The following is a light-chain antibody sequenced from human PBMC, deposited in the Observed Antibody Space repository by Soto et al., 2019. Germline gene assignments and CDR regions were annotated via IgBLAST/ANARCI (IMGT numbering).Light chain of an antibody. CDR1: QRLLHSNGNNF. J-gene: IGKJ2*01. CDR2: LGF. Sequence: EIVMTQSPPSLTVTPGEPASISCRSSQRLLHSNGNNFLDWYLQKPGQSPQLLIYLGFNRASGVPDRVSGSGAGTDFTLKISRVEAEDVGVYYCMQALQTPYIFGQGTKLEIK. V-gene: IGKV2-28*01. CDR3: MQALQTPYI.